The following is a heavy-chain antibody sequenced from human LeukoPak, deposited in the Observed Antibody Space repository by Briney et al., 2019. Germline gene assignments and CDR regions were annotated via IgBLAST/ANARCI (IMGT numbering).Heavy chain of an antibody. CDR2: INHSGST. Sequence: SETLSLTCAVYGGSFTTYYGTWIRQPPGKGLEWIGEINHSGSTNYNPSLKSRVTISVDTSKNQFSLKLSSVTAADTAVYYCARGRDYLYFDYWGQGTLVTVSS. D-gene: IGHD3-10*01. CDR3: ARGRDYLYFDY. CDR1: GGSFTTYY. J-gene: IGHJ4*02. V-gene: IGHV4-34*01.